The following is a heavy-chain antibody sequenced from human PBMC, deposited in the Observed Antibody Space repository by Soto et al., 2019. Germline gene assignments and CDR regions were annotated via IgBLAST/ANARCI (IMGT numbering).Heavy chain of an antibody. D-gene: IGHD3-16*01. CDR3: ARVYGGDYYGMDV. CDR2: ISYDGSNK. CDR1: GFTFSSYA. V-gene: IGHV3-30-3*01. J-gene: IGHJ6*02. Sequence: QVQLVESGGGVVQPGRSLRLSCAASGFTFSSYAMHWVRQAPGKGLEWVAVISYDGSNKYYADSVKGRFTISRDNSKNTLYLQMNSLRAEDTAGYYCARVYGGDYYGMDVWGQGTTVTVSS.